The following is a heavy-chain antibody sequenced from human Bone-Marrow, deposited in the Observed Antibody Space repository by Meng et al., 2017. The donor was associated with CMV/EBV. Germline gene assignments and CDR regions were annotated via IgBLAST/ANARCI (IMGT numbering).Heavy chain of an antibody. CDR1: GGSFSGYY. CDR3: ATGYCSSTSCYWRY. Sequence: SETLSLTCAVYGGSFSGYYWSWIRQPPGKGLEWIGEINHSGSTNYNPSLKSRVTISVDKSKNQFSLKLSSVTAADTAVYYCATGYCSSTSCYWRYWGQGTLVTVSS. CDR2: INHSGST. J-gene: IGHJ4*02. D-gene: IGHD2-2*01. V-gene: IGHV4-34*01.